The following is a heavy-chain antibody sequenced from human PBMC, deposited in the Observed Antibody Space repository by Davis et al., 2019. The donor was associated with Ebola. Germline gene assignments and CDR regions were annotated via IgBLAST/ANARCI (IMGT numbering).Heavy chain of an antibody. D-gene: IGHD3-9*01. V-gene: IGHV4-59*08. CDR1: GGSVSNYY. CDR2: IYYRGST. CDR3: AGDILP. Sequence: MPSETLSLTCTVSGGSVSNYYWSWIRQPPGKGLEWIGYIYYRGSTNYNPSLKSRVTISVDTSKNQFSLKLSSVTAADTAVYYCAGDILPWGQGTLVTVSS. J-gene: IGHJ5*02.